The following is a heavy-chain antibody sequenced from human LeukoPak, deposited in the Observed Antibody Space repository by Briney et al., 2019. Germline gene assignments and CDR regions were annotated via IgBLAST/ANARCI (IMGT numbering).Heavy chain of an antibody. CDR2: IYYSGST. CDR3: ARVRGSSGSYEYYHYMDV. V-gene: IGHV4-39*07. CDR1: GGSISSSSYY. Sequence: SETLSLTCTVSGGSISSSSYYWGWIRQPPGKGLEWIGSIYYSGSTYYNPSLKSRVTISVDTSKNQFSLKLSSVTAADAAVYYCARVRGSSGSYEYYHYMDVWGKGTTVTISS. J-gene: IGHJ6*03. D-gene: IGHD1-26*01.